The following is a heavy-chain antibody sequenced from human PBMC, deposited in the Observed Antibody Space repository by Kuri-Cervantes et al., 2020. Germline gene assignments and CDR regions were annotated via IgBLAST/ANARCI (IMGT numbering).Heavy chain of an antibody. Sequence: ESLKISCTVSGGSISSYYWSWIRQPPGMGLEWIGEINHSGSTNYNPSLKSRVTISVDTSKNQFSLKLSSVTAADTAVYYCARRRGRGYYDSSGYWFDPWGQGTLVTVSS. CDR1: GGSISSYY. D-gene: IGHD3-22*01. CDR3: ARRRGRGYYDSSGYWFDP. V-gene: IGHV4-34*01. J-gene: IGHJ5*02. CDR2: INHSGST.